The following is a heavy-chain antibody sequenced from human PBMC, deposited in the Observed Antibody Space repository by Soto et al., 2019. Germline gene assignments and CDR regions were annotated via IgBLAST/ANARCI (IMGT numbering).Heavy chain of an antibody. Sequence: EVQLLESGGGLVQPGGSLRLSCAASGFTFNNYDMNWVRQAPGKGLEWVSDISGGGDTTSYADSVKGRFTVSRDGSKNTLYLQMSSLRAEDTALYYCAKGRGGSGSLTVRVDFWGQGTLVTVSS. CDR1: GFTFNNYD. D-gene: IGHD3-10*01. V-gene: IGHV3-23*01. J-gene: IGHJ4*02. CDR2: ISGGGDTT. CDR3: AKGRGGSGSLTVRVDF.